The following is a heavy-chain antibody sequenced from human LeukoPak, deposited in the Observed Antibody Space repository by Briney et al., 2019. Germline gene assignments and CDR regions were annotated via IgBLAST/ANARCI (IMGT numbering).Heavy chain of an antibody. CDR3: AREDPAIAVAGYNWFDP. V-gene: IGHV1-18*01. CDR2: ISAYNGNT. CDR1: GYTFTSYG. D-gene: IGHD6-19*01. J-gene: IGHJ5*02. Sequence: ASVKVSCKASGYTFTSYGISWVRQAPGQGLEWMGWISAYNGNTNYAQKLQGRVTMTTDTSTSTAYMELRSLRSDDTAVYYCAREDPAIAVAGYNWFDPWGQGTLVTVSS.